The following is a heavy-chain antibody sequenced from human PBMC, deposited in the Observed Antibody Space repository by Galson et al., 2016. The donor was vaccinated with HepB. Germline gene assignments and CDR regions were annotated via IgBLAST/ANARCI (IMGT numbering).Heavy chain of an antibody. J-gene: IGHJ5*02. CDR3: AKASAGAAPLRA. Sequence: SVKVSCKASNHGITWVRQAPGQGLEWMGWTSGNNANAKYAQKFQGRVTMTTDTSTSTAYMEVRGLRSDDTAVYYCAKASAGAAPLRAWGQGTLVIVS. CDR1: NHG. CDR2: TSGNNANA. D-gene: IGHD2-21*02. V-gene: IGHV1-18*01.